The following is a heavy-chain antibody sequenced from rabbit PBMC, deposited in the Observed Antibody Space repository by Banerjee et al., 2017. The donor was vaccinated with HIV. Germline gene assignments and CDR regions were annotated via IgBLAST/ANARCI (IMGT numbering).Heavy chain of an antibody. CDR2: IYAGSSGST. J-gene: IGHJ4*01. CDR3: ARGDYSSAYGGGVCMDL. D-gene: IGHD4-1*01. CDR1: GFSFSSSYY. Sequence: QSLEESGGDLVKPGASLTLTCTASGFSFSSSYYMCWVRQAPGMGLEWIACIYAGSSGSTYYASWAKGRFTISKTSSTTVTLQMTSLTAADTATYFCARGDYSSAYGGGVCMDLWGPGTLVTV. V-gene: IGHV1S40*01.